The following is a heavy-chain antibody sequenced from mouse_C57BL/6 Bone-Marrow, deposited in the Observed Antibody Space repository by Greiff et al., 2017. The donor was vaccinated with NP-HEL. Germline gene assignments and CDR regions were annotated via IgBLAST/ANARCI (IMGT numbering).Heavy chain of an antibody. Sequence: EVQLQQSGPELVKPGASVKISCKASGYTFTDYYMNWVKQSHGKSLEWIGDINPNNGGTSYNQKFKGKATLTVDKSSSTAYMELRSLTSEDSAVYYCAREVGYDRFAYWGQGTLVTVSA. D-gene: IGHD2-2*01. CDR1: GYTFTDYY. V-gene: IGHV1-26*01. J-gene: IGHJ3*01. CDR3: AREVGYDRFAY. CDR2: INPNNGGT.